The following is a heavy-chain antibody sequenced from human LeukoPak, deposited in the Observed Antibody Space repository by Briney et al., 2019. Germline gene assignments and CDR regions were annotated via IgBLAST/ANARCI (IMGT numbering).Heavy chain of an antibody. D-gene: IGHD3-9*01. J-gene: IGHJ3*02. CDR1: GFTFSTYS. CDR2: ITTSSSYI. Sequence: GGSLRLSCAASGFTFSTYSMNWVRQAPGKGLEWVSSITTSSSYIYYADSVKGRFTISRDNAKNSLYLQMNSLRAEDTAVYYCARDQNDILAFDIWGQGTMVTVSS. V-gene: IGHV3-21*01. CDR3: ARDQNDILAFDI.